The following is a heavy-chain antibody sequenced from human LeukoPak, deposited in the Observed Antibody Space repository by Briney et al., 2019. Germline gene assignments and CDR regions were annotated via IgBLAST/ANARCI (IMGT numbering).Heavy chain of an antibody. D-gene: IGHD4-11*01. CDR1: GGTFSSYA. CDR2: IIPIFGTA. CDR3: AILHDYTRYYYGMDV. V-gene: IGHV1-69*13. J-gene: IGHJ6*02. Sequence: ASVTVSCTASGGTFSSYAISWVRQAPGQGLEWMGGIIPIFGTANYAQKFQGRVTITADESTSTAYMELSSLRSEDTAVYYCAILHDYTRYYYGMDVWGQGTTVTVSS.